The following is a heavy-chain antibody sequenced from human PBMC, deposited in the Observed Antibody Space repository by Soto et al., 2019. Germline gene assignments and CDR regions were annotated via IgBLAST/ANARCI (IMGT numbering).Heavy chain of an antibody. V-gene: IGHV4-30-4*01. CDR3: ARARGARYFDY. CDR1: GGSISSGDYY. D-gene: IGHD2-15*01. Sequence: QVQLQESGPGLVKPSQTLSLTCTVSGGSISSGDYYWSWIRQPPGKGLEWIGYIYYSGSTYYNPSRKRRVTITVDTSTNQFSLKLRSVTAAHTAVYYCARARGARYFDYWGQGTLVTVSS. CDR2: IYYSGST. J-gene: IGHJ4*02.